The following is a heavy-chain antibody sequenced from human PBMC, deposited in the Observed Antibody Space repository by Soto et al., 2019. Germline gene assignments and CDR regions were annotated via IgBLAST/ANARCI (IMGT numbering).Heavy chain of an antibody. CDR3: VRGGWRGYWGLLCHGMDV. D-gene: IGHD3-3*01. J-gene: IGHJ6*02. CDR1: GGSISSGGYY. Sequence: QVQLQESGPGLVKPSQTLSLTCTVSGGSISSGGYYWSWIRQHPGKGLEWIGYIYYSGSTYYNPFLMSRLNNLVDPFTHQSCQKLSSEADAPMAVYDWVRGGWRGYWGLLCHGMDVWGQGTTVTVSS. CDR2: IYYSGST. V-gene: IGHV4-31*03.